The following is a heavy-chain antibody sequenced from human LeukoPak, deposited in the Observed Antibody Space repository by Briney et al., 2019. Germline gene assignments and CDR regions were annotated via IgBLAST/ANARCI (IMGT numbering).Heavy chain of an antibody. Sequence: SETLSLTCTVSGGSISSYYWSWIRQPPGKGLEWIGYIYHSGSTYYNPSLKSRVTISVDRSKNQFSLKLSSVTAADTAVYYCAIGSSWLNFDYWGQGTLVTVSS. CDR1: GGSISSYY. D-gene: IGHD6-13*01. CDR2: IYHSGST. V-gene: IGHV4-59*12. CDR3: AIGSSWLNFDY. J-gene: IGHJ4*02.